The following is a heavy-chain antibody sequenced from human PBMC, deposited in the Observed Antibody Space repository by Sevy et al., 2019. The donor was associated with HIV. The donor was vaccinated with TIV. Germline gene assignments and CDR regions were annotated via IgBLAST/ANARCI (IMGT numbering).Heavy chain of an antibody. D-gene: IGHD1-26*01. CDR3: AKRLVSWDGMDV. Sequence: GGSLRLSCAASGFTFSSYSMNWVRQAPGKGLEWVSSISSSSSYIYYADSVKGRFTVSRDNAKNSLYLQMNRVRAEDTAVYYCAKRLVSWDGMDVWGQGTTVTVSS. V-gene: IGHV3-21*01. CDR1: GFTFSSYS. CDR2: ISSSSSYI. J-gene: IGHJ6*02.